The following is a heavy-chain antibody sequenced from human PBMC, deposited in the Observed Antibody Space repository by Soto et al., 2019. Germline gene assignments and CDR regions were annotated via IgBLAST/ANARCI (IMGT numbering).Heavy chain of an antibody. CDR3: ARERIAARPRGGWFDP. V-gene: IGHV1-46*01. CDR1: GYTFTSYY. CDR2: INPSGGST. Sequence: ASVKVSFKASGYTFTSYYMHWVRQAPGQGLEWMGIINPSGGSTSYAQKFQGRVTMTRDTSTSTVYMELSSLRSEDTAVYYCARERIAARPRGGWFDPWGQGTLVTVSS. D-gene: IGHD6-6*01. J-gene: IGHJ5*02.